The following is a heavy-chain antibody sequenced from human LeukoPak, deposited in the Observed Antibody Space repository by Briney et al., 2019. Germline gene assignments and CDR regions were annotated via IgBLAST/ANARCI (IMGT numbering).Heavy chain of an antibody. J-gene: IGHJ3*02. CDR2: IYYSGST. V-gene: IGHV4-39*07. CDR1: GGSIRSSSYY. CDR3: ARDLYSSRTNDAFVI. Sequence: SETLSLTCSVSGGSIRSSSYYWGWIRQPPGKGLEWIGSIYYSGSTYYNPSLKSRVTISIGTSKNQFSLKLSSVTAADTAVYYCARDLYSSRTNDAFVIWGQGTVVTVSS. D-gene: IGHD6-13*01.